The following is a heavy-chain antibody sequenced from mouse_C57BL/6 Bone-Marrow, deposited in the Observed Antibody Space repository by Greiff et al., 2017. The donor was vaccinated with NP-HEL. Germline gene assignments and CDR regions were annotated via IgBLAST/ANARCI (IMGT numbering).Heavy chain of an antibody. V-gene: IGHV1-59*01. CDR3: ARGLLRWYFDV. Sequence: QVQLQQPGAELVRPGTSVKLSCKASGYTFTSYWMHWVKQRPGQDLEWIGVIDPSDSYTNYNQKFKGKATLTVDTSSSTAYMQLSSLTSEDSAVYYCARGLLRWYFDVWGTGTTVTVSS. CDR2: IDPSDSYT. J-gene: IGHJ1*03. CDR1: GYTFTSYW. D-gene: IGHD2-3*01.